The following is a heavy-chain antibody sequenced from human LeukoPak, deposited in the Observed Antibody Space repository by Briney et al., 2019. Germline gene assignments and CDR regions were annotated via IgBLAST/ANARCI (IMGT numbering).Heavy chain of an antibody. CDR1: GGSISSYY. Sequence: SETLSLTCTVSGGSISSYYWSWIRQPPGKGLEWIGYIYYSGSTNYNPSLKSRVTMSVDTSKNQFSLKLTSVTAADTAVYFCARDYYASGTYPSSDYYMDVWGKGTTVIVSS. CDR3: ARDYYASGTYPSSDYYMDV. CDR2: IYYSGST. D-gene: IGHD3-10*01. V-gene: IGHV4-59*12. J-gene: IGHJ6*03.